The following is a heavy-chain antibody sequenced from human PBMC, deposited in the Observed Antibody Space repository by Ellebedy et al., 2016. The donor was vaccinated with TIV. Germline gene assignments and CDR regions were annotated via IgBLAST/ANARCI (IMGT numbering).Heavy chain of an antibody. Sequence: SETLSLICTVSGGSISSYYWSWIRQPPGKGLEWIGYIYYSGSTNYNPSLKSRVTISVDTSKNQFSLKLSSVTAADTAVYYCARLVAGTGEHHFDYWGQGTRVTVSS. CDR1: GGSISSYY. CDR2: IYYSGST. CDR3: ARLVAGTGEHHFDY. D-gene: IGHD1-1*01. V-gene: IGHV4-59*12. J-gene: IGHJ4*02.